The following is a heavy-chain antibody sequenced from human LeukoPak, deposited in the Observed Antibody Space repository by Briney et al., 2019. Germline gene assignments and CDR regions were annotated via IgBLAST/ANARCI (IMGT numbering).Heavy chain of an antibody. CDR2: IYTSGST. V-gene: IGHV4-4*07. Sequence: PSETLSLTCTVSGGSISSYYWSWIRQPAGKGLEWIGRIYTSGSTNYNPSLKSRVTMSVDTSKNQFSLKLSSVTAADTAVYYCASGSSSGWYFGLFDYWGQGTLVTVSS. CDR3: ASGSSSGWYFGLFDY. CDR1: GGSISSYY. D-gene: IGHD6-19*01. J-gene: IGHJ4*02.